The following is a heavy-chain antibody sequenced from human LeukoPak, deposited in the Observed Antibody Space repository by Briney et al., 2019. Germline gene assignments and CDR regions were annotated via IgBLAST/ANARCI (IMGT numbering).Heavy chain of an antibody. CDR2: INSDGSST. CDR3: ARGRGYSYVNNGMDV. CDR1: GFTFSSYW. Sequence: GGSLRLSCAASGFTFSSYWMHWVRQAPGKGLVWVSRINSDGSSTSYADSVKGRFTISRDNAKNTLYLQMNRLRAEDTAVYYCARGRGYSYVNNGMDVWGQGTTVTVSS. J-gene: IGHJ6*02. V-gene: IGHV3-74*01. D-gene: IGHD5-18*01.